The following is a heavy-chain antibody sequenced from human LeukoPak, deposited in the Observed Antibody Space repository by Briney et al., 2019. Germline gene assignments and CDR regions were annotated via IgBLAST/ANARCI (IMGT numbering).Heavy chain of an antibody. D-gene: IGHD3-16*02. CDR1: GFTFSSYA. V-gene: IGHV3-23*01. Sequence: GGSLRLSCAASGFTFSSYAMSWVRQAPGKGLEWVSAISGSVISTYYADSVKCRFTISRDNSKNTLYLQMNSVRADDTAVYYCEKVFDYGYVWGSYRYGPFDYWGQGTLVTVSS. CDR3: EKVFDYGYVWGSYRYGPFDY. CDR2: ISGSVIST. J-gene: IGHJ4*02.